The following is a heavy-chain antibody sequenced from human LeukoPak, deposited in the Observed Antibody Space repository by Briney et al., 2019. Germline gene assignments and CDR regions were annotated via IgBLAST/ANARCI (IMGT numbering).Heavy chain of an antibody. Sequence: GGSLRLSCAASGFTFSSYAMSWVRQTPGKGLEWVSGTSGNGGSTYYADSVKGRFTIYRDNSKNTLFLQMNSLRAEDTAVYYCAKMPVSYSSGWSNFDYWGQGTLVTVSS. CDR2: TSGNGGST. CDR1: GFTFSSYA. V-gene: IGHV3-23*01. D-gene: IGHD6-19*01. J-gene: IGHJ4*02. CDR3: AKMPVSYSSGWSNFDY.